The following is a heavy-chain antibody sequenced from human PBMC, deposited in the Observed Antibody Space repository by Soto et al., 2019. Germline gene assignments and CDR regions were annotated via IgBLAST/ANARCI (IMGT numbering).Heavy chain of an antibody. J-gene: IGHJ3*02. D-gene: IGHD3-22*01. CDR1: GGSISSYY. CDR2: IYYSGST. V-gene: IGHV4-59*01. CDR3: ARGIPYYYDSSGYYDLGAFDI. Sequence: SETLSLTCTISGGSISSYYWSWIRQPPGKGLEWIGYIYYSGSTNYNPSLKSRVTISVDTSKNQFSLKLSSVTAADTAVYYCARGIPYYYDSSGYYDLGAFDIWGQGTMVTVSS.